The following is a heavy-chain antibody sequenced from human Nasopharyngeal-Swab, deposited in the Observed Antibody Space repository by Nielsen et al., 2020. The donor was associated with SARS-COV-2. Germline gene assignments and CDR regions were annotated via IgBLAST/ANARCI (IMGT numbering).Heavy chain of an antibody. Sequence: GESLKLSCAASGFTFSNYNMNWVRQAPGKGLEWFSYITSTSSTIYYADSVKGRFTISRDNAKNSLSLQINSLRAGDTAMYYCVSSYYGSAYWGQGTLVTVSS. V-gene: IGHV3-48*04. CDR1: GFTFSNYN. J-gene: IGHJ4*02. D-gene: IGHD3-10*01. CDR2: ITSTSSTI. CDR3: VSSYYGSAY.